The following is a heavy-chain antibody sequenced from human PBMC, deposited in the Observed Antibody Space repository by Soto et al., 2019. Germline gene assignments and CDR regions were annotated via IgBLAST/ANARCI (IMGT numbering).Heavy chain of an antibody. CDR2: ISAYNGNT. CDR3: ARDPLRLGDYYYYGMDV. J-gene: IGHJ6*02. D-gene: IGHD3-9*01. Sequence: ASVKVSCKASGYTFTSYGISWGRQAPGQGLEWMGWISAYNGNTNYAQKPQGRVTMTTDTSTSTAYMELRSLRSDDTAVYYCARDPLRLGDYYYYGMDVWGQGTTVTVSS. CDR1: GYTFTSYG. V-gene: IGHV1-18*01.